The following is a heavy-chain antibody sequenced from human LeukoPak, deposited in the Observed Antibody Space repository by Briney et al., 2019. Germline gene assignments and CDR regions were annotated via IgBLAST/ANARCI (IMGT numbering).Heavy chain of an antibody. CDR2: IYYSGRA. J-gene: IGHJ1*01. V-gene: IGHV4-39*01. Sequence: SETLSLTCSVSGDSVSRSDSYWDWIRQPPGKGLEWIGTIYYSGRAYYSPSLKSRVTMSVDPSNNQFSLNLRSVTAADTAVYYCARRRYYDGSGYLEWGQGTLLSVSS. CDR1: GDSVSRSDSY. CDR3: ARRRYYDGSGYLE. D-gene: IGHD3-22*01.